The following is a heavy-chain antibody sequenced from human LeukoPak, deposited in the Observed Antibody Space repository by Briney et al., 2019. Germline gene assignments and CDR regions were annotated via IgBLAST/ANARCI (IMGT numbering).Heavy chain of an antibody. J-gene: IGHJ4*02. V-gene: IGHV4-61*09. CDR2: IYATKNT. CDR3: ARHGIAVAGPLAMEFDY. CDR1: GGSISSGSAY. D-gene: IGHD6-19*01. Sequence: PSQTLSLTCTVSGGSISSGSAYWNWIRQPAGKGLEWIGHIYATKNTNYSPSLKSRVNMSADTSKNQFSLKLSSVTAADTAVYYCARHGIAVAGPLAMEFDYWGQGTLVTVSS.